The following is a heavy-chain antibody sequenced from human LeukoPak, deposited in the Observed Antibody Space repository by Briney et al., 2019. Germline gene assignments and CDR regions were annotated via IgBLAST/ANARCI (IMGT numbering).Heavy chain of an antibody. V-gene: IGHV3-30*18. Sequence: GGSLRLSCAASGFTFSSYGMHWVRQAPGKGLEWVAVISYDGSNKYYADSVKGRFTISRENSKNTLYLQMNSLRAEDTAVYYCAKDAGWYGLNNWFDSWGQGTVVIVSS. J-gene: IGHJ5*01. D-gene: IGHD6-19*01. CDR3: AKDAGWYGLNNWFDS. CDR2: ISYDGSNK. CDR1: GFTFSSYG.